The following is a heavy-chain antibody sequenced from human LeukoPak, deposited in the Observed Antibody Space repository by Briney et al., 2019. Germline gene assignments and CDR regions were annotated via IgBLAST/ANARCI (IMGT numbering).Heavy chain of an antibody. CDR3: ARLVQLPLPSS. Sequence: PGGSLRLSCAASGFDFSTYSIDWVRQAPGKGLEWVSYISSSGSTIYYADSVRGRFTISRDNAKNSLYLQMNSLRAEDTAVYYCARLVQLPLPSSWGQGTLVTVSS. D-gene: IGHD1-1*01. CDR1: GFDFSTYS. J-gene: IGHJ4*02. V-gene: IGHV3-48*04. CDR2: ISSSGSTI.